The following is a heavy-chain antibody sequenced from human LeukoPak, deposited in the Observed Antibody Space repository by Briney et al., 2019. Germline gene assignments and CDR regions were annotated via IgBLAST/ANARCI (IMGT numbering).Heavy chain of an antibody. CDR2: IRYDGSNK. Sequence: GGSLRLSCAASGFTFSSYGMHWVRQAPGKGLEWVAFIRYDGSNKYYADSVKGRFTISRDNSKNTLYLQMNSLRAEDTAVYYCAKDGRDSSGYYYYYFDYWGQGTLVTVSS. D-gene: IGHD3-22*01. CDR3: AKDGRDSSGYYYYYFDY. CDR1: GFTFSSYG. V-gene: IGHV3-30*02. J-gene: IGHJ4*02.